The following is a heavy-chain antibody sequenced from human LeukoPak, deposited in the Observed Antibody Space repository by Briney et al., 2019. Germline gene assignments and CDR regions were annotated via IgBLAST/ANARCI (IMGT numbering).Heavy chain of an antibody. V-gene: IGHV3-23*01. D-gene: IGHD3-3*01. CDR2: ISGSGDST. Sequence: GGSLRLSCAASGFTFSSYSMNWVRQAPGKGLEWVSAISGSGDSTYYADSVKGRFTISRDNSKNTLYLQMNSLRAEDTAVYYCAKLYDFWSGTPSPWFDPWGQGTLVTVSS. CDR1: GFTFSSYS. CDR3: AKLYDFWSGTPSPWFDP. J-gene: IGHJ5*02.